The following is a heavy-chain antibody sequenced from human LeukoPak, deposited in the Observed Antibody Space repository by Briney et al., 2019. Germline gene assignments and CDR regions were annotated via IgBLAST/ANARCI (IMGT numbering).Heavy chain of an antibody. CDR2: IYYSGST. J-gene: IGHJ4*02. CDR1: GGSISSYY. CDR3: ARHRTTMVRGVIIMGGFDY. Sequence: SETLSLTCTVSGGSISSYYWSWIRQPPGKGLEWIGYIYYSGSTNYNPSLKSRVTISVDTSKNQFSLKLSSVTAADTAVYYCARHRTTMVRGVIIMGGFDYWGQGTLLTVCS. V-gene: IGHV4-59*08. D-gene: IGHD3-10*01.